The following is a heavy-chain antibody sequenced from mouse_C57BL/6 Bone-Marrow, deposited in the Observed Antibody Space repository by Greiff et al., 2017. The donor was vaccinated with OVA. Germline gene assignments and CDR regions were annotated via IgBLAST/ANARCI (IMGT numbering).Heavy chain of an antibody. CDR2: IYPRSGNT. J-gene: IGHJ2*01. CDR3: ARETAQPYVDY. Sequence: QVQLKESGAELARPGASVKLSCKASGYTFTSYGISWVKQRTGQGLEWIGEIYPRSGNTYYNEKFKGKATLTADKSSSTAYMELRSLTSEDSAVYFCARETAQPYVDYWGQGTTLTVSS. D-gene: IGHD3-2*02. V-gene: IGHV1-81*01. CDR1: GYTFTSYG.